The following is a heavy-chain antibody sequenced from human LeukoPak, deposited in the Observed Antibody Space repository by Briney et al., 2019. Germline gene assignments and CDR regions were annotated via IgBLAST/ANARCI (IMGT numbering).Heavy chain of an antibody. J-gene: IGHJ4*02. CDR1: GLTFSDHY. Sequence: GGSLRLSCAASGLTFSDHYMDWVRQAPGEGLEWVGRIGNKVNSYTAEYAASVKGRFTISRDDSKNSLYLQMNSLKTEDTAVYYCARGRFNFDYWGQGTLVTVSS. V-gene: IGHV3-72*01. D-gene: IGHD1-14*01. CDR2: IGNKVNSYTA. CDR3: ARGRFNFDY.